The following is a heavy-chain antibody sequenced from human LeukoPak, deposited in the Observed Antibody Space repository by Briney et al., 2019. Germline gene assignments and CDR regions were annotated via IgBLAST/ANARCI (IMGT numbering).Heavy chain of an antibody. CDR3: ARGAYYYNSGDAFDV. J-gene: IGHJ3*01. D-gene: IGHD3-10*01. CDR2: TKQDGSEK. V-gene: IGHV3-7*01. Sequence: PGGSLRLSCAAYGFTFRSYWISWVRQAPGKGLEWVANTKQDGSEKYYVDSVKGRFTISRDNARTSLYLQMNSLRVEDTAVYYCARGAYYYNSGDAFDVWGQGTMVTVSP. CDR1: GFTFRSYW.